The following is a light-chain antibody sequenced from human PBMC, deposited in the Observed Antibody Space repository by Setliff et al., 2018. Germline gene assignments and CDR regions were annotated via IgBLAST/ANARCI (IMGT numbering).Light chain of an antibody. CDR3: QSYDSGLSGPNYV. V-gene: IGLV1-40*01. CDR1: SSNIGAGYD. Sequence: QSVLTQPPSVSGAPGQRVTISCTGSSSNIGAGYDVHWYQQLPGTAPKLLIYGNTNRPSGVPDRFSGSKSGTSASLAITGLQAADEADYYCQSYDSGLSGPNYVFGTGTKV. CDR2: GNT. J-gene: IGLJ1*01.